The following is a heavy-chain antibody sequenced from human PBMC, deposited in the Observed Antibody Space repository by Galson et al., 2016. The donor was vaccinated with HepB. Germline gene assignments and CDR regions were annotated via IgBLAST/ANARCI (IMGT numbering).Heavy chain of an antibody. CDR1: GFTFSDYY. J-gene: IGHJ3*01. D-gene: IGHD4-17*01. CDR3: ARDLPDDSVEYFDVFDL. CDR2: ISSGGDSM. Sequence: SLRLSCAASGFTFSDYYMNWIRQAPGKGLEWVSYISSGGDSMLYADSVRGRFTIPRDNAKKSLYLQMSNLRADDTAVYYCARDLPDDSVEYFDVFDLWGQGTMVTVSS. V-gene: IGHV3-11*01.